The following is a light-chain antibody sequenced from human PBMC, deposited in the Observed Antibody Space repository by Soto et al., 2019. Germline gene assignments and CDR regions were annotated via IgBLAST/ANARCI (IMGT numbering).Light chain of an antibody. J-gene: IGKJ5*01. CDR3: QQSYTIPIT. CDR2: DAS. V-gene: IGKV1-39*01. CDR1: QTIDSY. Sequence: DIQLTQSPPSLSATVGDRVTITCRASQTIDSYLNWFQQKPGMAPKLLIYDASNLQSGVPSRFSGSGSGTDFTLTINSLQPDDFATYYCQQSYTIPITFGQGTRLEIK.